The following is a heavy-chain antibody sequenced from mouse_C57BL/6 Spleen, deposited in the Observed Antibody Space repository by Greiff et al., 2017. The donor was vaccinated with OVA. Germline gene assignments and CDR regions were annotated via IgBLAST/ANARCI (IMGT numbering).Heavy chain of an antibody. Sequence: EVQLVESGGGLVQPKGSLKLSCAASGFTFSDYYMYWVRQTPEKRLEWVAYISNGGGSTYYPDTVKGRFTISRDNAKNTLYLQMSRLKSEDTAMYYCARDFFDYWGQGTTLTVSS. CDR2: ISNGGGST. CDR3: ARDFFDY. V-gene: IGHV5-12*01. J-gene: IGHJ2*01. CDR1: GFTFSDYY.